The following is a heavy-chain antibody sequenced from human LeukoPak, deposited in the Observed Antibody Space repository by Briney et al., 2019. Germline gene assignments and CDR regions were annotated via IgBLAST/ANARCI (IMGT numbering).Heavy chain of an antibody. J-gene: IGHJ5*02. D-gene: IGHD4-17*01. Sequence: SQTLSLTCAVSGGSISSGGYSWSWIRQPPGKGLEWIGYIYHSGSTYYNPSLKSRVTISVDRSKNQFSLKLSSVTAADTAVYYCAREWGDDYGDYYPSNWFDPWGQGTLVTVSS. CDR1: GGSISSGGYS. CDR2: IYHSGST. V-gene: IGHV4-30-2*01. CDR3: AREWGDDYGDYYPSNWFDP.